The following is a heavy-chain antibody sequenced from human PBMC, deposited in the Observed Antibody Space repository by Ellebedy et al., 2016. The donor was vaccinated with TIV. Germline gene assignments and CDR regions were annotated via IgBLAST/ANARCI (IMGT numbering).Heavy chain of an antibody. CDR2: INHSGST. CDR1: GGSFSGYY. CDR3: ARSTTVTTASYEY. Sequence: MPSETLSLTCAVYGGSFSGYYWTWIRQPPGKGLEWIGEINHSGSTTYNPSLKSRVTISVDTSRNRFSLKLSSVTAADTAVYYCARSTTVTTASYEYWGQGILVTVSS. J-gene: IGHJ4*02. V-gene: IGHV4-34*01. D-gene: IGHD4-17*01.